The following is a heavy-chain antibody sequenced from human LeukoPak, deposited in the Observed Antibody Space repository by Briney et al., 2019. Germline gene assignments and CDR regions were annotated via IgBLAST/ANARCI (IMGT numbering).Heavy chain of an antibody. J-gene: IGHJ3*02. D-gene: IGHD5-18*01. CDR3: ARRVKGGYRDRGAFDI. V-gene: IGHV1-2*02. Sequence: ASVKVSCKASGYTFTGYYMHWVRQAPGQGLEWMGWINPNSGGTNYAQKFQGRVTMTRDTSISTAYMELSRLRSDDTAVYYCARRVKGGYRDRGAFDIWGQGTMVSVSS. CDR2: INPNSGGT. CDR1: GYTFTGYY.